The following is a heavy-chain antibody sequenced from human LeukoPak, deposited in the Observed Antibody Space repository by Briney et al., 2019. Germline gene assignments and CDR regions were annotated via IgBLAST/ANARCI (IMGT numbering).Heavy chain of an antibody. J-gene: IGHJ4*02. CDR2: ISGHNGHT. V-gene: IGHV1-18*04. D-gene: IGHD6-19*01. CDR1: GYTFTSYG. CDR3: ARGPGIAVAGLFDY. Sequence: ASVKVSCKASGYTFTSYGINWVRQAPGQGLEWMGWISGHNGHTNYVQKMQGRVTMTTDTSTNTAYMELRNLTSDDTAVYYCARGPGIAVAGLFDYWGQGSLVTVSS.